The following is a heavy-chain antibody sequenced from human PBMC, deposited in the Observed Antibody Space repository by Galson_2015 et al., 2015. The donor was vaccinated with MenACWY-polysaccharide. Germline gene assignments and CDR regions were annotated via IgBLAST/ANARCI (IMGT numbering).Heavy chain of an antibody. CDR3: AREGSRIVFHAFDF. CDR1: GITASGNTFSGSG. J-gene: IGHJ3*01. Sequence: SLGLSCAASGITASGNTFSGSGMHWVRQAPGKGLEWLAVIQYDGSNKVYADSVKGRFSISRDNSKNTLYLEMKSLRADDPAVYYCAREGSRIVFHAFDFWGQGTMVTVSS. D-gene: IGHD2-21*01. CDR2: IQYDGSNK. V-gene: IGHV3-33*01.